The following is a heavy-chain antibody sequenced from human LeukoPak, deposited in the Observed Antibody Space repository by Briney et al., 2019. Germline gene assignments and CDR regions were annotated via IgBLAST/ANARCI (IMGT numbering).Heavy chain of an antibody. CDR2: IYYSGST. J-gene: IGHJ3*02. V-gene: IGHV4-59*01. Sequence: SETLFLTCTVSGGSISSYYWSWIRQPPGKGLEWIGYIYYSGSTSYNPSLKSRVTISVDTSKNQFSLKLSSVTAADTAVYYCARGAHPYDAFDIWGQGTMVTVSS. CDR3: ARGAHPYDAFDI. CDR1: GGSISSYY.